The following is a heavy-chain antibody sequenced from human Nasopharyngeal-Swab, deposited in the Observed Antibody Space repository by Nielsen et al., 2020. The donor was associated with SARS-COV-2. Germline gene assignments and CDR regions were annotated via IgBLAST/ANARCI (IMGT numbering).Heavy chain of an antibody. CDR2: IKQDGSEK. J-gene: IGHJ4*02. D-gene: IGHD6-13*01. CDR3: ARVGSSSWYFDY. V-gene: IGHV3-7*01. CDR1: GFTFSSYW. Sequence: GESLKISCAASGFTFSSYWMSWVRQAPGKGLEWVANIKQDGSEKYYVDSVKGRFTISRDSAKNSLYLQMNSLRAEDTAVYYCARVGSSSWYFDYWGQGTLVTVSS.